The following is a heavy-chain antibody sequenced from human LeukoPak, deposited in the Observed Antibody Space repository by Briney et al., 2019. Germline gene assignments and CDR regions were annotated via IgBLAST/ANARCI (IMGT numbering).Heavy chain of an antibody. Sequence: ASVKVSCKASGYTFTGYYMHWVRQAPGQGLEWMGWINPNSGGTNYAQKFQGRVTMTRDTSISTAYMELSRLGSDDTAVYYCARDYYGSGSYRENWFDPWGQGTLVTVSS. CDR2: INPNSGGT. CDR1: GYTFTGYY. J-gene: IGHJ5*02. V-gene: IGHV1-2*02. CDR3: ARDYYGSGSYRENWFDP. D-gene: IGHD3-10*01.